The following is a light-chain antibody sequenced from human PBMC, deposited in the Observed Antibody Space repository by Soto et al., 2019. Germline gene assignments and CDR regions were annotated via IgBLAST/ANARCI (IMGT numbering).Light chain of an antibody. V-gene: IGLV2-14*01. CDR3: SSYTRSSYTSSSTLYV. J-gene: IGLJ1*01. CDR2: DVS. CDR1: SNDVGGYNY. Sequence: QSALTQPASVSGSPGQSITISCTGTSNDVGGYNYVSWYQQYPGKAPKLMIYDVSNRPSGVSNRFSGSKSGNTASLTISGLQAEDEADYYCSSYTRSSYTSSSTLYVFGTGTKVTVL.